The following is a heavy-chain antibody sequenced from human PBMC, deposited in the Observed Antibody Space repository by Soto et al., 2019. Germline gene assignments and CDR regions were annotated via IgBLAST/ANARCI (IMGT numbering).Heavy chain of an antibody. V-gene: IGHV3-15*01. J-gene: IGHJ4*02. CDR1: GLTFTNAW. Sequence: EVQLVESGGGLVKPGGSLTLSCGVSGLTFTNAWMRWVRQAPGKGLEWVGRIKGKPDGGSTEYAAPVSGRFSISRDDSTNTLYLHMNRVRTEDTAVYSCATELRWEHNVDYWGQGALVTVSS. CDR2: IKGKPDGGST. CDR3: ATELRWEHNVDY. D-gene: IGHD1-26*01.